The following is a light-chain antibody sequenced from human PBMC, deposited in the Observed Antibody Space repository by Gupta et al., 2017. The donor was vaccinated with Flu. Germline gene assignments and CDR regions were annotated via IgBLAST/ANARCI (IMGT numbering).Light chain of an antibody. Sequence: GSNYVSWYQQVPGTAPKLLIHRNYERPSGVPDRFSGSKSGTSASLAISGFQSEDEADYYCAAWDDSPNAYVFGTGTAVSLL. CDR2: RNY. J-gene: IGLJ1*01. V-gene: IGLV1-44*01. CDR1: GSNY. CDR3: AAWDDSPNAYV.